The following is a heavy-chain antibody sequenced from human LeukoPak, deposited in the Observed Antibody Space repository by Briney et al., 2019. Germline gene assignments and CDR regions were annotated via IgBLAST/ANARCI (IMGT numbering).Heavy chain of an antibody. D-gene: IGHD3-9*01. CDR3: ATTLRYFDWLLDY. J-gene: IGHJ4*02. CDR1: GGTFSSYA. Sequence: ASVKVSCKASGGTFSSYAISWVRQAPGQGLEWMGEIIPIFGTANYAQKFQGRVTITTDESTSTAYMELSSLRSEDTAVYYCATTLRYFDWLLDYWGQGTLVTVSS. CDR2: IIPIFGTA. V-gene: IGHV1-69*05.